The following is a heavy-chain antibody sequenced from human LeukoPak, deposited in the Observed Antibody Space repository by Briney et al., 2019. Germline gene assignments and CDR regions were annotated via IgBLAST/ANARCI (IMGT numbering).Heavy chain of an antibody. CDR1: GYTFTRYG. CDR3: ARDYSGSHGDY. D-gene: IGHD1-26*01. Sequence: VSVTVSCTASGYTFTRYGVSWVRQAPGQGLEWMGWISAYNGNTKYAQRLQGRVTMTTDTSTSTAYMELRSLRSDDTAVYFCARDYSGSHGDYWGQGTLVTVSS. J-gene: IGHJ4*02. V-gene: IGHV1-18*01. CDR2: ISAYNGNT.